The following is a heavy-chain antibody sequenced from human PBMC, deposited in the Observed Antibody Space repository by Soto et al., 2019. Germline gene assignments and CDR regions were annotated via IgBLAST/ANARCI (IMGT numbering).Heavy chain of an antibody. CDR2: IYYSGST. CDR3: ARLRSYFYYFQH. D-gene: IGHD1-26*01. Sequence: PSETLSLTCTVSGGSISSYYWSWIRQPPGKGLEWIGYIYYSGSTNYNPSLKSRVTISVDTSKNQFSLKLSSVTAADTAVYYCARLRSYFYYFQHWGQGTLVTVSS. CDR1: GGSISSYY. J-gene: IGHJ1*01. V-gene: IGHV4-59*08.